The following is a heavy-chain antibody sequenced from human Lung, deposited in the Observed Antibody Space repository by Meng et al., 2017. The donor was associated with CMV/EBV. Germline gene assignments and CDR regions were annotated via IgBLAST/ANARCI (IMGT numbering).Heavy chain of an antibody. CDR2: IIPIFGTA. CDR1: GDTFSSYA. V-gene: IGHV1-69*05. D-gene: IGHD1-26*01. J-gene: IGHJ4*02. Sequence: KVSCTASGDTFSSYAISWVRQAPEQGLEWMGGIIPIFGTANYAQKFQGRVTITTGESTSTAYMELSSLRSDDTAVYYCARLSGTISDYWGQGTLVTVSS. CDR3: ARLSGTISDY.